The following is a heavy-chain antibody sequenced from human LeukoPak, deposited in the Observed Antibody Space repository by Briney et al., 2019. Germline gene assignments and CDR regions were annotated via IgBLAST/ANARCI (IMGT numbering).Heavy chain of an antibody. J-gene: IGHJ4*02. CDR1: GYSFSTYW. Sequence: GESLKISCKGSGYSFSTYWIGWVRQLRGKGLEWMGIMYPGDSDTRYSPSFQGQVTISADKSINTVYLQWSSLKASDTAMYYCARRAGEWELLDYWGQGTLVTVSS. CDR2: MYPGDSDT. CDR3: ARRAGEWELLDY. V-gene: IGHV5-51*01. D-gene: IGHD1-26*01.